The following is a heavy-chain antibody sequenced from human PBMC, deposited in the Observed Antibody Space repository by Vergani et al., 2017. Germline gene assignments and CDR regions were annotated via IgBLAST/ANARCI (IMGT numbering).Heavy chain of an antibody. CDR1: GFTFSSDA. CDR2: INRGSTT. V-gene: IGHV3-23*01. J-gene: IGHJ4*02. D-gene: IGHD1-14*01. Sequence: EVQLLESGGGLVQPGGSLRVSCAASGFTFSSDAMSWVRQAPGKGLEWVSAINRGSTTYYADSVRGRFTISRDNSKNTVFLQMNSLRAEDTAVYYCAKEGRSGITPFVADWGQGTLVTVSS. CDR3: AKEGRSGITPFVAD.